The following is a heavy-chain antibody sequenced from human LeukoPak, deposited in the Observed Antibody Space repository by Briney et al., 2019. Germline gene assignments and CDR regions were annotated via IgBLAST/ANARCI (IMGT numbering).Heavy chain of an antibody. CDR2: IGPIGVYT. D-gene: IGHD1-1*01. V-gene: IGHV3-64*01. J-gene: IGHJ4*02. CDR1: GFTFSDYA. Sequence: PGGSLRLSCAASGFTFSDYAMHWVLQAPGKGLEFVSVIGPIGVYTYYANSVKGRFTISRDNSKSTVSLQMGSLRDEDMAVYYCARSPPGRTNWNYYDYWGRGTLVTVSS. CDR3: ARSPPGRTNWNYYDY.